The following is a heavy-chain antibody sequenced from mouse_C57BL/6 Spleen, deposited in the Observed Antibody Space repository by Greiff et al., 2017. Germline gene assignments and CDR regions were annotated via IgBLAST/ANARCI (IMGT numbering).Heavy chain of an antibody. CDR2: IHPSDSDT. CDR1: GYTFTSYW. CDR3: ATPPVRRGGEYYAMDY. J-gene: IGHJ4*01. D-gene: IGHD2-14*01. V-gene: IGHV1-74*01. Sequence: QVQLQQPGAELVKPGASVKVSCKASGYTFTSYWMHWVKQRPGQGLEWIGRIHPSDSDTNYNQKFKGKDTLTVDKSSSPAYMQLSSLTSEDSAVYYCATPPVRRGGEYYAMDYWGQGTSVTVSS.